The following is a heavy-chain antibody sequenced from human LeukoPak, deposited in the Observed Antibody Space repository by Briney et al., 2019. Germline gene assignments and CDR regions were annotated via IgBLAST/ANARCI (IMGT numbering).Heavy chain of an antibody. D-gene: IGHD5-12*01. V-gene: IGHV1-46*01. CDR1: GCTFTSYY. CDR2: INPSGGST. CDR3: ASGNIRGYSGYDLDYFDY. Sequence: ASVKVTCKASGCTFTSYYMHWVRQAPGQGLEWMGIINPSGGSTGYAQKFQGRVTMTRDTSTSTVYMELSSLRSEDTAVYYCASGNIRGYSGYDLDYFDYWGQGTLVTVSS. J-gene: IGHJ4*02.